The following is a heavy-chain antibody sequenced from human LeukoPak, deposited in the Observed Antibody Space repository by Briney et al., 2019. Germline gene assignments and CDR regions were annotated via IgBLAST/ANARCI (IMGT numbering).Heavy chain of an antibody. D-gene: IGHD3-10*01. V-gene: IGHV3-21*01. CDR1: GFTFSSYS. CDR3: ARGNYGSGSSPYSNRDY. CDR2: ISSSSSYI. J-gene: IGHJ4*02. Sequence: GGSLRLSCAASGFTFSSYSMNWVRQAPGKGLEWVSSISSSSSYIYYADSVKGRFTISRDNAKNSLYLQMNSLRAEDTAVYYCARGNYGSGSSPYSNRDYWGQGTLVTVSS.